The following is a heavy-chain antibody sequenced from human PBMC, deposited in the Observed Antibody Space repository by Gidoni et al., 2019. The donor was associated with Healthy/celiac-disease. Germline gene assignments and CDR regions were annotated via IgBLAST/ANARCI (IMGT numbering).Heavy chain of an antibody. CDR2: ISSSSSYT. CDR1: GSTFSDYY. V-gene: IGHV3-11*06. D-gene: IGHD2-2*01. Sequence: VQLVESGGGLVKPGGSLRLSCAASGSTFSDYYMSWIRQAPGKGLEWVSYISSSSSYTNYADSVKGRFTISRDNAKNSLYLQMNSLRAEDTAVYYCARDTLGYCSSTSCRRFDYWGQGTLVTVSS. J-gene: IGHJ4*02. CDR3: ARDTLGYCSSTSCRRFDY.